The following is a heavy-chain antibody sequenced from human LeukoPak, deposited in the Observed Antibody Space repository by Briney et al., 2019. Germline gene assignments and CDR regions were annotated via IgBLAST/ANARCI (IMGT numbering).Heavy chain of an antibody. CDR2: ISTDARTI. Sequence: EGSLRLSCAASGFTFSSNWMHWVRQAPGKGLVWVSHISTDARTITYADFVKGRFTISRDNAKNTVYLQMNSLRAEDTALYYCVRGQATAWGLDYWGQGTLVTVSS. CDR1: GFTFSSNW. V-gene: IGHV3-74*01. CDR3: VRGQATAWGLDY. J-gene: IGHJ4*02. D-gene: IGHD6-13*01.